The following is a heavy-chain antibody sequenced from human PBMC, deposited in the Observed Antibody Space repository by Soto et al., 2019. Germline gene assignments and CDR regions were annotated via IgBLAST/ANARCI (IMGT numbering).Heavy chain of an antibody. Sequence: SETLSLTCAVYGGSFSGYSWTWIRQPPGTGLEWIGEINHTGSTNYNPSLKSRVTISVDTSKNQFSLKLTSVTAADTAVYYCARVGFDYWGQGTLVTVSS. CDR1: GGSFSGYS. J-gene: IGHJ4*02. CDR3: ARVGFDY. CDR2: INHTGST. V-gene: IGHV4-34*01.